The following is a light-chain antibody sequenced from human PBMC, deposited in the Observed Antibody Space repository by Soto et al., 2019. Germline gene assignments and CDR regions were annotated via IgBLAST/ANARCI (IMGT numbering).Light chain of an antibody. Sequence: QSVLTQPPSVSGSPGQSVAISCTGTSSDVGGSNGVSWYQQPPGTAPKLMIYDVSNRPSGVPDRFSGSKSGNTASLTISGLQAEDEADYYCTSFTTAYTHVFGTGTKVTVL. V-gene: IGLV2-18*02. CDR3: TSFTTAYTHV. CDR2: DVS. CDR1: SSDVGGSNG. J-gene: IGLJ1*01.